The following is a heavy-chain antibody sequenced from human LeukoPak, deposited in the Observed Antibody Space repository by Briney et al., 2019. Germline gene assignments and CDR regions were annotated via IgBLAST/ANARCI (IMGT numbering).Heavy chain of an antibody. Sequence: GGSLRLSCAASGFTFSSYAMHWVRQAPGKGLEWVAVISYDGSNKYYADSVKGRFTISRDNSKNTLYLQMNSLRAEDSAVYYCARDRGYYGSGSYYHWGQGTLVTVSS. CDR3: ARDRGYYGSGSYYH. V-gene: IGHV3-30*04. D-gene: IGHD3-10*01. CDR1: GFTFSSYA. J-gene: IGHJ5*02. CDR2: ISYDGSNK.